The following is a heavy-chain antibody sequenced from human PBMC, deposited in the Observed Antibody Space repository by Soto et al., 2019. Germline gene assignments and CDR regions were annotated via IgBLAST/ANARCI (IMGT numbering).Heavy chain of an antibody. CDR3: ARDLGGWPDY. CDR2: IIASNGIT. Sequence: SVKVSCKASGGTFSSYTISWVRQAPGQGLEWMGRIIASNGITKYSQKFQGRVTITRDKSTSTAYMELSSLRSEDTAVYYCARDLGGWPDYWGQGTLVTVS. V-gene: IGHV1-69*04. J-gene: IGHJ4*02. CDR1: GGTFSSYT. D-gene: IGHD2-15*01.